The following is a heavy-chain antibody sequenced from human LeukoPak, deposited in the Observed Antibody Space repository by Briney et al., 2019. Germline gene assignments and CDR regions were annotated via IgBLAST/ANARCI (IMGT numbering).Heavy chain of an antibody. Sequence: PSETLSLTCAVYGGSFSGYYWSWIRQPPGKGLEWIGEINHSGSTNYNPSLKSRVTISVDTSKNQFSLKLGSVTAADTAVYYCARTGFLLPFDYWGQGTLVTVSS. J-gene: IGHJ4*02. CDR1: GGSFSGYY. D-gene: IGHD2-15*01. CDR2: INHSGST. CDR3: ARTGFLLPFDY. V-gene: IGHV4-34*01.